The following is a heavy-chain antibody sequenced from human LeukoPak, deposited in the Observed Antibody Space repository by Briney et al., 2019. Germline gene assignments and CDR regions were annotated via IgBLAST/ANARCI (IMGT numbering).Heavy chain of an antibody. CDR3: AAYCGGDCFSLGYYGMDV. V-gene: IGHV1-8*02. CDR2: MNPNSGNT. Sequence: ASVKVSCKASGYIFSTYGISWVRQAPGQGLEWMGWMNPNSGNTGYAQKFQGGVTMTRNTSISTAYMELSSLRSEDTAVYYCAAYCGGDCFSLGYYGMDVWGQGTTVTVSS. CDR1: GYIFSTYG. J-gene: IGHJ6*02. D-gene: IGHD2-21*02.